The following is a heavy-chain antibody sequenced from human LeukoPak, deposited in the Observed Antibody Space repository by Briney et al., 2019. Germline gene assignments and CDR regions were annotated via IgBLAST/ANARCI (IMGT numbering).Heavy chain of an antibody. CDR3: AKDTSIGKYCINGVCSPFDY. CDR1: GVTFSSYA. J-gene: IGHJ4*01. Sequence: GGSLTLSCAGSGVTFSSYAMSWVRQAPGQGLEWFSVISDSGDYTSYADSVRGRLTISRDNSRNTLYLQMIRLRPEDTAVYYCAKDTSIGKYCINGVCSPFDYWGHGTLVTVCS. CDR2: ISDSGDYT. V-gene: IGHV3-23*01. D-gene: IGHD2-8*01.